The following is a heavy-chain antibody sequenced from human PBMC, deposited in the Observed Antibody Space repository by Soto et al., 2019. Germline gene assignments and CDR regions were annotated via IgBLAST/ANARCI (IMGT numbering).Heavy chain of an antibody. V-gene: IGHV3-11*06. CDR2: ISSSSSYT. Sequence: GGSLRLSCAASGFTFSDYYMSWIRQAPGKGLEWVSYISSSSSYTNYADSVKGRFTISRDNAKNSLYLQMNSLRAEDTAVYYCARDVPPDDSSSWYDDHYYYYMDVLGKGTTVTVSS. CDR3: ARDVPPDDSSSWYDDHYYYYMDV. J-gene: IGHJ6*03. D-gene: IGHD6-13*01. CDR1: GFTFSDYY.